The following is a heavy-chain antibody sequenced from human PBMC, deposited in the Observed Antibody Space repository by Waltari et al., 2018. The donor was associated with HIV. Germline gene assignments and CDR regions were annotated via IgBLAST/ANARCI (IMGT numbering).Heavy chain of an antibody. D-gene: IGHD2-21*01. CDR1: GGSIPSSS. Sequence: LQESAPGLVSRSDTPSLTCPVSGGSIPSSSWNWFRQTPGQGLEWIGCVSDTAMRNYNPFLRVRVNMSIDTSNNQLSLNLTSLTAPDTALYCCARVILWPFVEGFDAFNVWGQGTRV. J-gene: IGHJ3*01. CDR3: ARVILWPFVEGFDAFNV. CDR2: VSDTAMR. V-gene: IGHV4-59*12.